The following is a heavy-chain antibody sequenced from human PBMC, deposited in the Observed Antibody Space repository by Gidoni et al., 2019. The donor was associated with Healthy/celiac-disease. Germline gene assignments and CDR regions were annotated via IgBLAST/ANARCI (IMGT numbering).Heavy chain of an antibody. CDR1: GYSFTNYW. V-gene: IGHV5-51*01. CDR2: IYPGDSGT. Sequence: EVQLVQSDAEVQKPGESLKSSCKGFGYSFTNYWIGWVRQMHGKGLEWIGIIYPGDSGTRYSPFVQGQITISADKSISTAYLQWSSLKALDTAMYYCARHEATVTTFSFDYWGQGTLVTVSS. CDR3: ARHEATVTTFSFDY. D-gene: IGHD4-17*01. J-gene: IGHJ4*02.